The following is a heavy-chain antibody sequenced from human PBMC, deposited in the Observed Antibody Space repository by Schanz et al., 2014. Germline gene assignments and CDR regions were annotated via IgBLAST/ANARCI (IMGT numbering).Heavy chain of an antibody. CDR3: VSQTGSPNY. D-gene: IGHD6-13*01. CDR2: ISGSSRTI. V-gene: IGHV3-48*04. Sequence: EVQLAESGGGLVQPGGSLRLSCTASGFTFSSYSMNWVRQAPGKGLEWVSYISGSSRTIYYADSMKGRFTMSRDNAKRSLFLQMNSLRVEDTAVYFCVSQTGSPNYWGQGTLVTVSS. CDR1: GFTFSSYS. J-gene: IGHJ4*02.